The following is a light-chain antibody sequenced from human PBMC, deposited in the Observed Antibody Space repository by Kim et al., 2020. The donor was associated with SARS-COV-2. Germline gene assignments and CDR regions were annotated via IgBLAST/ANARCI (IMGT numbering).Light chain of an antibody. CDR2: DIT. Sequence: GQSITISCIGSSSDIGDSKHVCWYQQHPGKAPKLIIYDITNRPSGLSSRFSGSKSGNTASLTISGLQGEDEAFYYCSSYTTSGTLVFGGGTKVTVL. CDR1: SSDIGDSKH. V-gene: IGLV2-14*03. CDR3: SSYTTSGTLV. J-gene: IGLJ2*01.